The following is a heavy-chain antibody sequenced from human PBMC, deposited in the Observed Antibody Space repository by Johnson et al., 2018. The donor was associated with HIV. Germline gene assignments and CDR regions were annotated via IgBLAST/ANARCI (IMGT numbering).Heavy chain of an antibody. V-gene: IGHV3-11*04. Sequence: QVQLVESGGGLVQPGGYLRLSCAASGFSFSDYYMSWIRQAPGKGLEWISYISRSGSTIYYADSVKGRFTISRDNAKNSLYLQMNSLRAEDTAVYYCARRRRDGDAFDIWGQGTMVTVSS. CDR3: ARRRRDGDAFDI. CDR2: ISRSGSTI. CDR1: GFSFSDYY. D-gene: IGHD5-24*01. J-gene: IGHJ3*02.